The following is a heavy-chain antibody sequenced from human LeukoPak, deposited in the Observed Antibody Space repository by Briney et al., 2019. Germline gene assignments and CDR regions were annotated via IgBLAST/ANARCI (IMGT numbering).Heavy chain of an antibody. V-gene: IGHV1-69*06. CDR1: GGTFSSYA. D-gene: IGHD1/OR15-1a*01. J-gene: IGHJ5*02. CDR3: ARDNSVREQAWWFNP. Sequence: SVKVSCKASGGTFSSYAISWVRQAPGEGLEWMGGIIPIFGTANYAQKFQGRVTITADKSTSTAYMGLRSLRSEETALYKCARDNSVREQAWWFNPWGKGNLVSVSS. CDR2: IIPIFGTA.